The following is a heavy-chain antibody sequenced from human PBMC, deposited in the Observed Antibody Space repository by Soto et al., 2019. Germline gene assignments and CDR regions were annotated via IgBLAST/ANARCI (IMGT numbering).Heavy chain of an antibody. J-gene: IGHJ5*02. D-gene: IGHD6-13*01. V-gene: IGHV1-58*01. CDR1: GFTFTSSA. Sequence: SVKVSCKASGFTFTSSAVQWVRQARGQRLEWIGWIVVGSGNTNYAQKFQERVTITRDMSTSTAYMELSSLRSEDTAVYYCAADPLQDSSSWPLFDPWGQGTLVTVSS. CDR3: AADPLQDSSSWPLFDP. CDR2: IVVGSGNT.